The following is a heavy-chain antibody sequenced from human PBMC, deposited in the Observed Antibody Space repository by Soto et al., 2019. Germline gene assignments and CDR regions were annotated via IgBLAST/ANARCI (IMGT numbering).Heavy chain of an antibody. V-gene: IGHV3-30*18. CDR2: ISYDGSNK. CDR3: AKDLRTGVTTPKFDY. Sequence: QVQLVESGGGVVQPGRSLRLSCAASGFTFSSYGMHWVRQAPGKGLEWVAVISYDGSNKYYADSVKGRFTISRDNSKNTMYLQMNSLRAEDTAVYYCAKDLRTGVTTPKFDYWGQGTLVTVSS. J-gene: IGHJ4*02. CDR1: GFTFSSYG. D-gene: IGHD4-17*01.